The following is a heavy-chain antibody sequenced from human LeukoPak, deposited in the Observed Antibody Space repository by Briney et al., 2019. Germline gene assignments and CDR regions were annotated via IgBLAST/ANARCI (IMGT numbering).Heavy chain of an antibody. CDR2: ISYDGSNI. CDR1: GFIFSSFG. V-gene: IGHV3-30*03. CDR3: ATHVYSELRYFDWSTNE. Sequence: GGSLRLSCAASGFIFSSFGMHWVRQAPGKGLEWVAVISYDGSNIHYVDSVKGRFTISRDNSKNTLYLQMDSLRAEDTAVYYCATHVYSELRYFDWSTNEWGQGTLVTVSS. J-gene: IGHJ4*02. D-gene: IGHD3-9*01.